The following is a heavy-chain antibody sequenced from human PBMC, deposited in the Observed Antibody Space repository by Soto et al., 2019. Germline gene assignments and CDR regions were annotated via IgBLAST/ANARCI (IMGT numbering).Heavy chain of an antibody. CDR2: ISHDGSYK. CDR3: AKGLLAIVGTTLPRDAFNI. Sequence: GSLRLCCAASVFSFTTYVMHWVRQAPGKGLEWVAVISHDGSYKYYGDAVKGRFTISRDTSKNAVYLEMNSLRPEDTAVYYCAKGLLAIVGTTLPRDAFNIWGQGTMVTVSS. V-gene: IGHV3-30*18. CDR1: VFSFTTYV. D-gene: IGHD1-26*01. J-gene: IGHJ3*02.